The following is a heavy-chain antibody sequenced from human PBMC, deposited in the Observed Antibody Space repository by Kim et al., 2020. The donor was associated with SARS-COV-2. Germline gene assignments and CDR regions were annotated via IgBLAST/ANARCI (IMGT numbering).Heavy chain of an antibody. CDR3: ARNDILTGYPPDY. J-gene: IGHJ4*02. V-gene: IGHV4-34*01. D-gene: IGHD3-9*01. Sequence: YNPSINSRVTISIDTSKNQFSLKVTSVTAAATAVYYCARNDILTGYPPDYWGQGTLVTISS.